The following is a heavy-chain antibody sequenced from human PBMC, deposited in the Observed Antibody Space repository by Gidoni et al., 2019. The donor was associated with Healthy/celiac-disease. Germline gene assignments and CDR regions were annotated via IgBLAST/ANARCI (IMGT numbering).Heavy chain of an antibody. Sequence: QVQLVESGGGVVKPGRSLRLSCAASGFPFSSYGMHWVRQAPGKGLEWVAVISYDGSNKYYADSVKGRFTISRDNSKNTLYLQMNSLRAEDTAVYYCAKVYRLWLVWYYMDVWGKGTTVTVSS. CDR1: GFPFSSYG. J-gene: IGHJ6*03. CDR2: ISYDGSNK. V-gene: IGHV3-30*18. D-gene: IGHD5-18*01. CDR3: AKVYRLWLVWYYMDV.